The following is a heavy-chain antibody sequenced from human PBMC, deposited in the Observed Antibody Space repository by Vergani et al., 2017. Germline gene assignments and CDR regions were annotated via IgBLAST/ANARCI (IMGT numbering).Heavy chain of an antibody. V-gene: IGHV4-4*03. D-gene: IGHD2-2*02. Sequence: QVQLQESGPGLVKLPRTLSLTCAVSGDSISSNNCWTWVRQPPGKGLEWIGEICHTEDTKYSPSLKSRVTVSVDESRNLFSLRLNSVTAADTAVYYCATIGYRRWGYYFDYWGQGILVTVSS. CDR2: ICHTEDT. CDR3: ATIGYRRWGYYFDY. J-gene: IGHJ4*02. CDR1: GDSISSNNC.